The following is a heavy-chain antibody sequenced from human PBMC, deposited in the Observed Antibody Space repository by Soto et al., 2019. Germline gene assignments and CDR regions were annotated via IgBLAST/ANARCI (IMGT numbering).Heavy chain of an antibody. Sequence: PSETLSLTCTVSGGSLSSYYWTWIRQSPGKGLEWLGYVYFSGNTNYNPSLKSRVTISIDTSQSQFSLRLASVTAADTAFYYCGDGGPSGYFRSWGQGTLVTVSS. V-gene: IGHV4-59*01. D-gene: IGHD6-25*01. CDR3: GDGGPSGYFRS. CDR2: VYFSGNT. CDR1: GGSLSSYY. J-gene: IGHJ5*02.